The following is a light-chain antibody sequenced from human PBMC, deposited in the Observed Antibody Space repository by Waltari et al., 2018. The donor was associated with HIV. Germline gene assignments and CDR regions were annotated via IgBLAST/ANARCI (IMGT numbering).Light chain of an antibody. J-gene: IGLJ3*02. CDR2: EVI. Sequence: QSALTQPPSASGSPGQSVTISCTGTSSDGGGYNYVSWYQQHPGKAPQYIIYEVIKRPSGVPDRFSGSKSGNTASLTVSGLQAEDEADYYCSSYAGSNWVFGGGTKLTVL. CDR1: SSDGGGYNY. CDR3: SSYAGSNWV. V-gene: IGLV2-8*01.